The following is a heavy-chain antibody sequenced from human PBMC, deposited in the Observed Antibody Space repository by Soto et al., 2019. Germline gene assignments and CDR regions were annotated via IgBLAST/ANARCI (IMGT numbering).Heavy chain of an antibody. V-gene: IGHV3-48*01. Sequence: ESGGGLVQPGGSLRLSCAASGFTCSSYSMNWVRQAPGKGLEWVSYISSSRSTIYYADSVKGRFTISRDHAKNSLYLQMNRLRAEDTAVYYCARHPERIAQIGWFDPWGQGTMVAVSS. J-gene: IGHJ5*02. CDR2: ISSSRSTI. D-gene: IGHD6-13*01. CDR1: GFTCSSYS. CDR3: ARHPERIAQIGWFDP.